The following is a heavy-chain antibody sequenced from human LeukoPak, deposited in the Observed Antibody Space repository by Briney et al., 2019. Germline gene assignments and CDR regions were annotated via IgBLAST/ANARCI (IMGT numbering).Heavy chain of an antibody. J-gene: IGHJ6*02. CDR1: GYTFTSYY. D-gene: IGHD1-26*01. CDR3: AKDVWELRGLYYYYYYGMDV. Sequence: ASVKVSCKASGYTFTSYYMHWVRQAPGQGLEWMGIINPSGGSTSYAQKFQGRVTMTRDTSTSTVYMELSSLRSEDTAVYYCAKDVWELRGLYYYYYYGMDVWGQGTTVTVSS. CDR2: INPSGGST. V-gene: IGHV1-46*01.